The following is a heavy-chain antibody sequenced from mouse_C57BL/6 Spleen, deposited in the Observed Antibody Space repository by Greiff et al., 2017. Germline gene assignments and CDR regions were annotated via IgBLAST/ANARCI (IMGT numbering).Heavy chain of an antibody. J-gene: IGHJ2*01. CDR2: INPSTGGT. V-gene: IGHV1-42*01. CDR1: GYSFTGYY. D-gene: IGHD1-1*01. CDR3: ARTTTVVATDYFDY. Sequence: EVQLQQSGPELVKPGASVKISCKASGYSFTGYYMNWVKQSPEKSLEWIGEINPSTGGTTYNQKFKAKATLTVDKSSSTAYMQLKSLTSEDSAVYYCARTTTVVATDYFDYWGQGTTLTVAS.